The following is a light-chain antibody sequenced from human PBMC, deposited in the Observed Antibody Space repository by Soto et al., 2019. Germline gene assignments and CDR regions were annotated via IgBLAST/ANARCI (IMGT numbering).Light chain of an antibody. V-gene: IGKV3-20*01. CDR3: QQYGTSPLT. CDR2: GAS. J-gene: IGKJ4*01. CDR1: QSVSSSY. Sequence: EIVLTQSPGTLSLSSGVRATLSCRARQSVSSSYLAWYQQKPGQAPRLLIYGASSRATGTPDRFSGSGSGTDFTLTISRLDPEDFAVYYCQQYGTSPLTFGGGTKVEIK.